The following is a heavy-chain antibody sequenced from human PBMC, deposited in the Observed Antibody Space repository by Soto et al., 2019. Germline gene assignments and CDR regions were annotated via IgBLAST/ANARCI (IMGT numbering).Heavy chain of an antibody. Sequence: EVQLSESGGGLVQPGGSLRLSCAASAFTFSSYAMGWVRQAAGKGLEWVSSITGDTYRTYYAESVRGRFTISRDNTESTLYLQMNSLRAEDTAIYYCAKYMGPTTPYFDYWGQGTLVTVSS. J-gene: IGHJ4*02. CDR1: AFTFSSYA. V-gene: IGHV3-23*01. CDR3: AKYMGPTTPYFDY. CDR2: ITGDTYRT. D-gene: IGHD1-26*01.